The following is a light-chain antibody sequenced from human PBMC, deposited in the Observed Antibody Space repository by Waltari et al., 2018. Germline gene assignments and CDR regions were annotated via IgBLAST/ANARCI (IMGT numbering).Light chain of an antibody. CDR1: QNINTW. CDR2: AAS. CDR3: QQYNNLRT. Sequence: DIQMTQSPSTLSASVGDSFTITCRASQNINTWLAWYQQKPGKAPKLLIYAASNLHSGVPSRFSGSGSGTDFSLTISSLQADDFATYYCQQYNNLRTFGQGTRVEI. J-gene: IGKJ1*01. V-gene: IGKV1-5*03.